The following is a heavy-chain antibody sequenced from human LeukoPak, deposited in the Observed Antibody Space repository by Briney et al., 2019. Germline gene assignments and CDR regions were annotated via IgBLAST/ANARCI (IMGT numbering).Heavy chain of an antibody. Sequence: GASVKVSCKASGYTFTDDYIHWVRQAPGQGLEWMGWINVNSGGTNYAQKFYARVTMTRDTSISTAYMELRSLRSDDTAVYYCARDGHRMYYYDTSAYRFDYWGQGTLVTVSS. CDR2: INVNSGGT. D-gene: IGHD3-22*01. V-gene: IGHV1-2*02. J-gene: IGHJ4*02. CDR1: GYTFTDDY. CDR3: ARDGHRMYYYDTSAYRFDY.